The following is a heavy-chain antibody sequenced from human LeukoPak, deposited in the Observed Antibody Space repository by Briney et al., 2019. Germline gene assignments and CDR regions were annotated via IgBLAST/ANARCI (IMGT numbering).Heavy chain of an antibody. D-gene: IGHD6-19*01. CDR2: ISGSGGST. Sequence: GGSLRLSCAASGFTFSTYAMSWVRQTPGTGLEWVSGISGSGGSTYYADSVKGRFTTSRDNSKNTLYLQMHSLRAEDTALYYCARGGSSAWYVPFDIWGQGTMVTVSS. CDR3: ARGGSSAWYVPFDI. CDR1: GFTFSTYA. V-gene: IGHV3-23*01. J-gene: IGHJ3*02.